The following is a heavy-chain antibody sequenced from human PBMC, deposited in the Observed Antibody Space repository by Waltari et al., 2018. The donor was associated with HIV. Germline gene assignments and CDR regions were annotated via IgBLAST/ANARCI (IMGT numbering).Heavy chain of an antibody. D-gene: IGHD4-17*01. V-gene: IGHV3-9*01. CDR2: ISSNSGVI. CDR3: AKGPDYGGYSYYSYGLDV. J-gene: IGHJ6*02. CDR1: GSTFHEHA. Sequence: EVQLVESGGGLVQSGRSLRLSCVASGSTFHEHALHWVRQAPGKGLEGVSWISSNSGVIAYVDSGKGRFTIARDNAKNSLYLQMNSLRPEDTALYCCAKGPDYGGYSYYSYGLDVWGPGTTVTVS.